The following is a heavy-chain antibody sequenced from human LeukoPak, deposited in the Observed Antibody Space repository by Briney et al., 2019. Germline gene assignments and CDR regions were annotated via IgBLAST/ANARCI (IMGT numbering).Heavy chain of an antibody. CDR1: GFTFSSYA. Sequence: GGSLRLSCAASGFTFSSYAMSWVRQAPGKGLEWVSGISGSAHSTYYADSVKGRFTISRDNSKNTLYLQMNSLRVEDMAVYYCAKDQGRQQLALDYWGQGTLVTVSS. CDR2: ISGSAHST. CDR3: AKDQGRQQLALDY. D-gene: IGHD6-13*01. J-gene: IGHJ4*02. V-gene: IGHV3-23*01.